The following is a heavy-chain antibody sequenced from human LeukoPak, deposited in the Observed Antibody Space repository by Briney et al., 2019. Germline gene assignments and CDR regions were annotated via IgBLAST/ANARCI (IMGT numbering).Heavy chain of an antibody. J-gene: IGHJ3*02. CDR3: ATATVTSHDAFDI. D-gene: IGHD4-17*01. Sequence: SETLSLTCTVSGGSISSYYWSWIRQPPGKGLEWIGYIYYSGSTNYNPSLKSRVTISVDTSRNQFSLKLSSVTAVDTAVYYCATATVTSHDAFDIWGQGTMVTVSS. CDR1: GGSISSYY. CDR2: IYYSGST. V-gene: IGHV4-59*01.